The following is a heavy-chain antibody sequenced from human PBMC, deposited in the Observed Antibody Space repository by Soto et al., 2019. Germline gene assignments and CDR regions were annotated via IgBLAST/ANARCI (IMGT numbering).Heavy chain of an antibody. CDR2: IKEDGSEK. V-gene: IGHV3-7*04. J-gene: IGHJ4*02. CDR1: GFIFSSYW. CDR3: ARTRFFDWLFDY. D-gene: IGHD3-9*01. Sequence: GGSLRLSCAVSGFIFSSYWMSWVRQAPGKGLEWVANIKEDGSEKYYADSVKGRFTISRDNAKNSLYLQMNSLRAEDTAVYYCARTRFFDWLFDYWGQGTLVTVSS.